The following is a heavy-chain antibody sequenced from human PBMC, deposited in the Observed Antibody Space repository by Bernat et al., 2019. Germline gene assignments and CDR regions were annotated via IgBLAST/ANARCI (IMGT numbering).Heavy chain of an antibody. CDR1: GYTFTGYY. CDR3: ARDREGYGDPDAFDI. V-gene: IGHV1-2*06. Sequence: QVQLVQSGAEVKKPGASVKVSCKASGYTFTGYYMHWVRQAPGQGLEWMGRINPNSGGTNYAQKFQGRVTMTRDTSISTAYMELSRLRSDDTAVYYRARDREGYGDPDAFDIWGQGTMVTVSS. CDR2: INPNSGGT. J-gene: IGHJ3*02. D-gene: IGHD4-17*01.